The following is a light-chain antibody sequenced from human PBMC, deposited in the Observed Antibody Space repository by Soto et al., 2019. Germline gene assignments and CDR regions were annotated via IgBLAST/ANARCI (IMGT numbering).Light chain of an antibody. CDR1: QSVNSN. CDR3: QQYNNWPWT. V-gene: IGKV3D-15*01. Sequence: EIVMTQSPATLSVSPGERATLSCRASQSVNSNLGWYQQKSGQAPRLLIYGASTRATGIPARFSGSGSGTEFTLSISSLQSEDFAVYYCQQYNNWPWTFGQGTKVEIK. CDR2: GAS. J-gene: IGKJ1*01.